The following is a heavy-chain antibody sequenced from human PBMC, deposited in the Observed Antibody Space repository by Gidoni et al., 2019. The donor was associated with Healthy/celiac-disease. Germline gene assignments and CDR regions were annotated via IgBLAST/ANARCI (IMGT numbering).Heavy chain of an antibody. D-gene: IGHD1-26*01. Sequence: QVQLVESGGGVVQPGRSLRLSYSASGFTFSSYAMHWVRQAPGKGLEWVAVISYDGSNKYYADSVKGRFTISRDNSKKTLYLQMNSLRAEDTAVYYCARDGGGSSYLDYWGQGTLVTVSS. CDR1: GFTFSSYA. J-gene: IGHJ4*02. CDR3: ARDGGGSSYLDY. V-gene: IGHV3-30*04. CDR2: ISYDGSNK.